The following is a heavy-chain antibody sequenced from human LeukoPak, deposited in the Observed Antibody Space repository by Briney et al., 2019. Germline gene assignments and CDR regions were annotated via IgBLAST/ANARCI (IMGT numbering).Heavy chain of an antibody. V-gene: IGHV3-23*01. CDR1: GGSININTYY. CDR2: ISGRDSST. J-gene: IGHJ3*02. D-gene: IGHD3-3*02. Sequence: PSETLSLTCTVSGGSININTYYWGWIRQPPGKGLEWVSAISGRDSSTYYADSVKGRFTISRDNSKNTLYLQMNSLRAEDTAVYYCAKIRPPAYDIWGQGTMVTVSS. CDR3: AKIRPPAYDI.